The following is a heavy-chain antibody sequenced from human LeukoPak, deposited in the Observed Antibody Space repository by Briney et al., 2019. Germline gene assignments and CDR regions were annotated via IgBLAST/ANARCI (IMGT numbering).Heavy chain of an antibody. Sequence: SETLSLTCIVSGYSISSVYYWGWIRQPPGRGLEWIGNIYYSGSTYYKPSLKSRVTISVDTSKNQFSLKLSSVTAADTAVYYCARRPRGGWSDPWGQGTLVTVSS. CDR1: GYSISSVYY. CDR3: ARRPRGGWSDP. D-gene: IGHD3-10*01. J-gene: IGHJ5*02. CDR2: IYYSGST. V-gene: IGHV4-38-2*02.